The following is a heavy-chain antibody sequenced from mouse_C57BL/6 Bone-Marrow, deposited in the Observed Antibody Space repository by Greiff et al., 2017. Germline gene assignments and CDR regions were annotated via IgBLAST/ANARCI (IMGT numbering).Heavy chain of an antibody. V-gene: IGHV5-9-1*02. J-gene: IGHJ3*02. CDR3: TYYAFEFCY. D-gene: IGHD2-2*01. Sequence: EVKLMQSGAGLVKPGGSLKLSCAASGFTFTSYAMSWVRQTPEKRLEWVAYISSGDDYIYYADTVKGLFTISIDKARNTLYLQMSSLKSEDTAMYYCTYYAFEFCYWGQGALVTASA. CDR2: ISSGDDYI. CDR1: GFTFTSYA.